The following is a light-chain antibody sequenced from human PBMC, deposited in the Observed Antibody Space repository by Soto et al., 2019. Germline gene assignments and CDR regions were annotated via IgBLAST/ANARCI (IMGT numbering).Light chain of an antibody. J-gene: IGLJ3*02. CDR3: QSSDSSLSGWV. Sequence: QSVLTQPPSVSGAPGQRVTISCTGSSSNIGAGYDVHWYQQLPGTAPKLLIYGNNNRPSGVPDRFSGSKSATSASLAITGLQAEDVADYYCQSSDSSLSGWVFGGGTKLTVL. CDR2: GNN. CDR1: SSNIGAGYD. V-gene: IGLV1-40*01.